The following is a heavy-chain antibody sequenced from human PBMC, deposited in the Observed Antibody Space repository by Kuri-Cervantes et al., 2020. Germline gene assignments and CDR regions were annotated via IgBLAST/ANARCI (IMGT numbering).Heavy chain of an antibody. CDR3: ARTSLWFGEKIDY. CDR2: IYYSGST. D-gene: IGHD3-10*01. V-gene: IGHV4-39*07. J-gene: IGHJ4*02. Sequence: GSLRLSCTVSGASIGSSGYFWNWIRQPPGKGLEWIGSIYYSGSTYYNPSLKSRVTISVDTSKNQFSLKLSSVTAADTAVYYCARTSLWFGEKIDYWGQGTLVTVSS. CDR1: GASIGSSGYF.